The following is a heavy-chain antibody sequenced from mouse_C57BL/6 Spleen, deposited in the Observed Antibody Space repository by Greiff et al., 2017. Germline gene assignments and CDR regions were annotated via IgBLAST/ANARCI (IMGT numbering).Heavy chain of an antibody. CDR2: IDPENGDT. D-gene: IGHD2-3*01. V-gene: IGHV14-4*01. CDR1: GFNIKDDY. Sequence: VQLQQSGAELVRPGASVKLSCTASGFNIKDDYMHWVKQRPEQGLEWIGWIDPENGDTEYASKFQGKATITADTSSNTAYLQLSSLTSEDTAVYYCTTYRFYVADWGQGTLVTVSA. J-gene: IGHJ3*01. CDR3: TTYRFYVAD.